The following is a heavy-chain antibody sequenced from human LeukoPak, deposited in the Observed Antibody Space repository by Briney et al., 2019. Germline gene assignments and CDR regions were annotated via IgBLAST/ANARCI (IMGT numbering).Heavy chain of an antibody. D-gene: IGHD3-10*01. Sequence: SETLSLTCAVYGGSFSGYYWSWIRQPPGKGLEWIGEINHSGSTNYNPSLKSRVTMSVDTSKNQFSLKLSSVTAADTAVYYWARGSEEGWFGELSDAFDIWGQGTMVTVSS. CDR2: INHSGST. V-gene: IGHV4-34*01. J-gene: IGHJ3*02. CDR1: GGSFSGYY. CDR3: ARGSEEGWFGELSDAFDI.